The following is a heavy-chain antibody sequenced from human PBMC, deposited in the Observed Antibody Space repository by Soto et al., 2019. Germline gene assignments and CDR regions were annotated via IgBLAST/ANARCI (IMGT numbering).Heavy chain of an antibody. J-gene: IGHJ4*02. D-gene: IGHD6-13*01. Sequence: EVQLVESGGGLVQPGGSLRLSCAASGFTFSSYEMNWVRQAPGKGLEWVSYISSSGSTIYYADSVKGRFTISRDNAKNSLYLQMNSLRAEDTAVYYCARDPYSSSWYNSFDYWGQGTLVTVSS. CDR3: ARDPYSSSWYNSFDY. V-gene: IGHV3-48*03. CDR2: ISSSGSTI. CDR1: GFTFSSYE.